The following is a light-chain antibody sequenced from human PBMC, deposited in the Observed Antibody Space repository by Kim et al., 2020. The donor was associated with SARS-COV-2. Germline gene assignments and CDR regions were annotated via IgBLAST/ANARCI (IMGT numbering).Light chain of an antibody. CDR2: QDT. CDR1: KLEDRY. CDR3: QAWDSNTAV. J-gene: IGLJ2*01. V-gene: IGLV3-1*01. Sequence: SYELTQPPSVSVSPGQTATITCSGDKLEDRYVCWFQQKPGQSPLLVISQDTKRPSGIPERFSGSNSGNTATLTISGTRATDEADYFCQAWDSNTAVFGGGTQLTVL.